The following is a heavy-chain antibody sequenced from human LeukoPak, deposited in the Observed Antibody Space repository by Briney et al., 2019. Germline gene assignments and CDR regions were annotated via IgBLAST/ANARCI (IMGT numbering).Heavy chain of an antibody. J-gene: IGHJ6*03. V-gene: IGHV1-2*02. CDR2: INPNSGGT. CDR1: GYTFTGYY. Sequence: ASVKVSCKASGYTFTGYYMHWVRQAPGQGLEWMGWINPNSGGTNYAQKFQGRVTMTRDTSISTAYMKLSRLRSDDTAVYYCARVPPPVGDYYYMNVWGKGTTVTVSS. CDR3: ARVPPPVGDYYYMNV. D-gene: IGHD1-26*01.